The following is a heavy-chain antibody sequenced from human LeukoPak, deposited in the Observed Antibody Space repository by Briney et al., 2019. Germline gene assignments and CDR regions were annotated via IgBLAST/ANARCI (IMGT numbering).Heavy chain of an antibody. CDR1: GGSINSYY. J-gene: IGHJ4*02. Sequence: SETLSLTCTVSGGSINSYYWTWIRQPPGKGLEWIGYIYSSGTTNYNPSLKSRVTISVDTSKKQFSLKLSSVTAADTAVYFCARALDFGGNDFDYWGQGTLVTVSS. V-gene: IGHV4-59*01. CDR2: IYSSGTT. CDR3: ARALDFGGNDFDY. D-gene: IGHD4-23*01.